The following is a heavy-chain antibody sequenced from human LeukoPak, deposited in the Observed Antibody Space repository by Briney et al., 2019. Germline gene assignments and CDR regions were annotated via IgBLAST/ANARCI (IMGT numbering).Heavy chain of an antibody. CDR1: GGSFSGYY. CDR3: ARVSREIRHYFDY. Sequence: PAETLTLTCAVYGGSFSGYYWSWIRQPPGKGLEWIGEINHSGSTNYNPSLKSRVTISVATSKTQFSLKLSSVTAADTAVYYCARVSREIRHYFDYWGQGTLVTVSS. D-gene: IGHD1-26*01. CDR2: INHSGST. J-gene: IGHJ4*02. V-gene: IGHV4-34*01.